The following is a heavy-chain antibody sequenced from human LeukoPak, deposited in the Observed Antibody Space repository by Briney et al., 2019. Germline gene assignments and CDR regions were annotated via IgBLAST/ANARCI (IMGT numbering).Heavy chain of an antibody. D-gene: IGHD3-22*01. CDR2: ISWNSGSI. CDR1: GFTFDDYA. V-gene: IGHV3-9*01. Sequence: GGSLRLSCAASGFTFDDYAMHWVRQAPGKGLEWVSGISWNSGSIGYADSVKGRFTISRDNAKNSLYLQMNSLRAEDTALYYCARLPTYYYDSSGPDFDYWGQGTLVTVSS. J-gene: IGHJ4*02. CDR3: ARLPTYYYDSSGPDFDY.